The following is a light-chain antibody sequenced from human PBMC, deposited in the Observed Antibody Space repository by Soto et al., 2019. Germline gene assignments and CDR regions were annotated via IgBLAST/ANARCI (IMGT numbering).Light chain of an antibody. Sequence: QSVLTQPASVSVSPGQSITISCTGTSSDVGGYNLVSWYQQHPGKAPKLLIFGDSERPSGVSNRFSGSKSGNTASLTISGVQAEDEADYHCCSYAGASFVFGTGTKLTVL. J-gene: IGLJ1*01. CDR2: GDS. CDR1: SSDVGGYNL. V-gene: IGLV2-23*01. CDR3: CSYAGASFV.